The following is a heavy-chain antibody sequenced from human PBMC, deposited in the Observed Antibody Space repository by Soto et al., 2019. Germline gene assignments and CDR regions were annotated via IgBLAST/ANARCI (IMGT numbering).Heavy chain of an antibody. D-gene: IGHD2-2*01. CDR2: ISGSGGST. Sequence: GGSLRLSCAASGFTFSSYAMSWVRQAPGKGLEWVSAISGSGGSTYYADSVKGRFTISRDNSKNTLYLQMNSLRAEDTAVYYCAKSWQSDCSSTSCYLGEYYFDYWGQGTLVTVSS. J-gene: IGHJ4*02. V-gene: IGHV3-23*01. CDR3: AKSWQSDCSSTSCYLGEYYFDY. CDR1: GFTFSSYA.